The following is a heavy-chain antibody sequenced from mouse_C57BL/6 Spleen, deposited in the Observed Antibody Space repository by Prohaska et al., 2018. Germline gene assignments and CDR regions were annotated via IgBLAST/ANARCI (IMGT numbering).Heavy chain of an antibody. J-gene: IGHJ2*01. D-gene: IGHD4-1*01. CDR2: INPSNGGT. CDR3: AISLTVYYFDY. V-gene: IGHV1-53*01. CDR1: GYTFTTSW. Sequence: QVQLQQPGTELVKPGASVKLSCRASGYTFTTSWIHWVKQRPGHGLEWIGNINPSNGGTNYNEKFKSKATLTVDKSSSTAYMHLSSLTSEDSAVYYCAISLTVYYFDYWGQGTTLTVSS.